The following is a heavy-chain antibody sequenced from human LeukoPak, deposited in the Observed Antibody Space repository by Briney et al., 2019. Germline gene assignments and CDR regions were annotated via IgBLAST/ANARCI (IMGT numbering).Heavy chain of an antibody. CDR2: INQDESAK. CDR3: AKDYHDSSGYFRVPHVFDY. CDR1: GGSFSGYY. J-gene: IGHJ4*02. D-gene: IGHD3-22*01. V-gene: IGHV3-7*01. Sequence: ETLSLTCAVYGGSFSGYYWSWIRQPPGKGLEWVASINQDESAKHYVDSVRGRFTISRDNSKNTLYLQMNSLRAEDTAVYYCAKDYHDSSGYFRVPHVFDYWGQGTLVTVSS.